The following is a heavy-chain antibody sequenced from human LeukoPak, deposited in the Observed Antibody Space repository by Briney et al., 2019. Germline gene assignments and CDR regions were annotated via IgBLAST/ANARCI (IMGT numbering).Heavy chain of an antibody. D-gene: IGHD5-24*01. CDR2: IYYSGST. CDR3: AKSREEIRGLDAFDI. Sequence: SQTLSLTCSVSGGSISSDDYCWNWIRQHPGKGLEWIGYIYYSGSTYYNPSLKSRVALSGDTSKNQFSLKLSSLTAADTAVYYCAKSREEIRGLDAFDIWGQGTMVTVSS. J-gene: IGHJ3*02. CDR1: GGSISSDDYC. V-gene: IGHV4-31*03.